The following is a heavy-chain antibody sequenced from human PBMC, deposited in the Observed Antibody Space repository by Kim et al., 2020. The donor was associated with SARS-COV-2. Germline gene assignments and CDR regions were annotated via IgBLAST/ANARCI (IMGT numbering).Heavy chain of an antibody. V-gene: IGHV5-51*01. CDR1: GYSFTSYW. J-gene: IGHJ3*02. CDR2: IYPGDSDT. D-gene: IGHD3-3*01. CDR3: ARRRRITIFGVVTHDAFDI. Sequence: GESLKISCKGSGYSFTSYWIGWVRQMPGKGLEWMGIIYPGDSDTRYSPSFQGQVTISADKSISTAYLQWSSLKASDTAMYYCARRRRITIFGVVTHDAFDIWGQGTMVTVSS.